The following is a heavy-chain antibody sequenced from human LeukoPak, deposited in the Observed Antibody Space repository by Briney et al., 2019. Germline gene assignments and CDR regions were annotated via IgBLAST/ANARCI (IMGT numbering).Heavy chain of an antibody. D-gene: IGHD3-10*01. CDR3: AIAVGWFGELSSRWFDP. V-gene: IGHV3-23*01. CDR1: GFTFSNYW. J-gene: IGHJ5*02. CDR2: ISGSGGST. Sequence: PGGSLRLSCAASGFTFSNYWMSWVRQAPGKGLEWVSAISGSGGSTYYADSVKGRFTISRDNSKNTLYLQMNSLRAEDTAVYYCAIAVGWFGELSSRWFDPWGQGTLVTVSS.